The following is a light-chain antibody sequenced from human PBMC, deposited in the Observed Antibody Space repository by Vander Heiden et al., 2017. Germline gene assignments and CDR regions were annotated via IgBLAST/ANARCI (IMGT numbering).Light chain of an antibody. Sequence: QSALTQPAPVSGSRGQSITISCTGTSSDVGGYDFVSWYQQHPGKAPKLILYDVSDRPSGVSDRFSGSKSGNTASLTISGLQAEDEADYYCSSYTSRRTRVFGTGTMVTVL. CDR2: DVS. CDR3: SSYTSRRTRV. J-gene: IGLJ1*01. V-gene: IGLV2-14*03. CDR1: SSDVGGYDF.